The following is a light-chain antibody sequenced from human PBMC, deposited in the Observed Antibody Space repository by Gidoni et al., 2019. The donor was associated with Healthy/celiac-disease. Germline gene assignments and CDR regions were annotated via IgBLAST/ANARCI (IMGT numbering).Light chain of an antibody. CDR1: QSISSY. CDR2: AAS. J-gene: IGKJ2*01. CDR3: QQSYSTPRT. Sequence: DIQMTQSPSSLSASVGDRVHITCRASQSISSYLNWYQQKPGKAPKLLIYAASSLQSGVPSRFSGRGSGTDFTLTISSLQPEDFATYYCQQSYSTPRTFGQGTKLEIK. V-gene: IGKV1-39*01.